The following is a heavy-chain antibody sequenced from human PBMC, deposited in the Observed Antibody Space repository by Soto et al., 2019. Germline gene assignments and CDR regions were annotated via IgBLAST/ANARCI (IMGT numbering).Heavy chain of an antibody. CDR2: INPNSGGT. CDR3: ARAPPPGLYCSGGSCYHDAFDI. CDR1: GYTFTGYY. D-gene: IGHD2-15*01. V-gene: IGHV1-2*04. J-gene: IGHJ3*02. Sequence: ASVKVSCKASGYTFTGYYMHWVRQAPGQGLEWMGWINPNSGGTSYAQKFQGWVTMTRDTSISTAYMELSRLRSDDTAVYYCARAPPPGLYCSGGSCYHDAFDIWGQGTMVTVSS.